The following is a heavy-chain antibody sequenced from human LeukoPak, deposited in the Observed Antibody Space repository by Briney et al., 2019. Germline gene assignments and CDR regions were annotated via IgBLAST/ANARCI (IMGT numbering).Heavy chain of an antibody. Sequence: QPGGSLRLSCAASGFTVSSNYMSWVRQAPGKGLEWVSVIYSGGSTYYADSVKGRFTISRDNSKNTLYLQMNSLRAEDTAVYYRARDIAAAAYFDYWGQGTLVTVSS. J-gene: IGHJ4*02. CDR1: GFTVSSNY. CDR3: ARDIAAAAYFDY. CDR2: IYSGGST. D-gene: IGHD6-13*01. V-gene: IGHV3-66*01.